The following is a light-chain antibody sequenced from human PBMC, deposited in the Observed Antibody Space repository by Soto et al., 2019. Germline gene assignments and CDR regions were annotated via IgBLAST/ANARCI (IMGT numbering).Light chain of an antibody. CDR2: AAS. Sequence: DIQMTQSPSSLSASVGDRVTITCRASQSISSYLNWYQQKPGKAPKLLIYAASSLQSGVPSRFSGSGSGTEFTLTISSLQPDDFATYYCQQYNSYSLTFGQGTRLEI. CDR1: QSISSY. J-gene: IGKJ5*01. V-gene: IGKV1-39*01. CDR3: QQYNSYSLT.